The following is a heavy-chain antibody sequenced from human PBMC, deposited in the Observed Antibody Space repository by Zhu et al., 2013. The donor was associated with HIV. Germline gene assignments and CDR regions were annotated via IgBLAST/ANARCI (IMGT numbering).Heavy chain of an antibody. V-gene: IGHV4-34*01. J-gene: IGHJ4*02. CDR3: ARSPGYSSGWYGY. D-gene: IGHD6-19*01. Sequence: SRVTISVDTSKNQFSLKLSSVTAADTAVYYCARSPGYSSGWYGYWGQGTLVTVSS.